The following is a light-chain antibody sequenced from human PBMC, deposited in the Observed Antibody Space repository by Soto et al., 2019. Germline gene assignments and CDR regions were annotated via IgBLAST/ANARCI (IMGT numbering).Light chain of an antibody. CDR2: GNN. J-gene: IGLJ1*01. CDR3: QSSDGRLTTFV. V-gene: IGLV1-40*01. CDR1: SSNIGTGYD. Sequence: QSVLTQPPSVSGAPGQRVTISCTGSSSNIGTGYDVHWYQQLPGGAPRLLIYGNNNPPSGVPDRFSGSKSGTSASLAITGLQAEDEAVYFCQSSDGRLTTFVFGSGTKVTVL.